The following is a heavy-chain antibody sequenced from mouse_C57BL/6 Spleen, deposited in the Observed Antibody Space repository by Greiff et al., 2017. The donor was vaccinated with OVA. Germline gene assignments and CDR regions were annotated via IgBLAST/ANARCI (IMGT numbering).Heavy chain of an antibody. V-gene: IGHV1-39*01. J-gene: IGHJ1*03. CDR3: ARGGDADWYFDV. Sequence: EVKLQESGPELVKPGASVKISCKASGYSFTDYNMNWVKQSTGKSLEWIGVINPNYGTTSYNQKFKGKATLTVDQSSSTAYMQLNSLTSEDSAVYYCARGGDADWYFDVWGTGTTVTVSS. D-gene: IGHD3-3*01. CDR2: INPNYGTT. CDR1: GYSFTDYN.